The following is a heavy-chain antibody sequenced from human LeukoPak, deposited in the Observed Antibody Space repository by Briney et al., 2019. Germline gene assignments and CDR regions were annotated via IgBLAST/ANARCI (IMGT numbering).Heavy chain of an antibody. V-gene: IGHV1-2*02. J-gene: IGHJ4*02. CDR2: INPNSGGT. CDR3: AGYTNNWYLGGY. D-gene: IGHD6-13*01. Sequence: ASVKVSCKASGYTFTGYYMHWVQQAPGQGLEWMGWINPNSGGTNYAQKFQGRVTMTRDTSINTAYMELNRLKSDDTALYYCAGYTNNWYLGGYWGQGTLVTVSS. CDR1: GYTFTGYY.